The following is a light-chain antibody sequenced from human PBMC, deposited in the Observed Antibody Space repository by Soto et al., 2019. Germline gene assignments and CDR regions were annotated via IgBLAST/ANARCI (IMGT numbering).Light chain of an antibody. Sequence: EIVLTQSPGTLSLSPGERATLSCRASQSVSSCYLAWYQQKPGQAPRLLIYGASSRATGIPDRFSGSGSGTDFTLTISRLEPEDFAVYYCQQYGSSSWTFGQGTKV. CDR2: GAS. J-gene: IGKJ1*01. CDR1: QSVSSCY. CDR3: QQYGSSSWT. V-gene: IGKV3-20*01.